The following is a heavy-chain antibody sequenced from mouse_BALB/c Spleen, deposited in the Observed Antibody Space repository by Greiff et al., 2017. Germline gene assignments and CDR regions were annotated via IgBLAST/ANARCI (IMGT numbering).Heavy chain of an antibody. Sequence: VQLQQSGPGLVKPSQSLSLTCTVTGYSITSDYAWNWIRQFPGNKLEWMGYISYSGSTSYNPSLKSRISITRDTSKNQFFLQLNSVTTEDTATYYCARSGVRPLYYAMDYWGQGTSVTVSS. CDR1: GYSITSDYA. CDR3: ARSGVRPLYYAMDY. D-gene: IGHD2-14*01. V-gene: IGHV3-2*02. J-gene: IGHJ4*01. CDR2: ISYSGST.